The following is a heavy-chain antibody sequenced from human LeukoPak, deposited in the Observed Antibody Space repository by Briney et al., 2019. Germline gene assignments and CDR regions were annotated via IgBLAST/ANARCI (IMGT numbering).Heavy chain of an antibody. CDR1: GFAFSSYS. CDR2: ISGSGDST. D-gene: IGHD3-16*01. J-gene: IGHJ4*02. V-gene: IGHV3-23*01. CDR3: ARDRFGESDY. Sequence: GGSLRLSCAASGFAFSSYSMNWVRQAPGRGLEWVSAISGSGDSTYYADSVKGRFTISRDNSKNTLYLQMNSLRAEDTAVYYRARDRFGESDYWGQGTLVTVSS.